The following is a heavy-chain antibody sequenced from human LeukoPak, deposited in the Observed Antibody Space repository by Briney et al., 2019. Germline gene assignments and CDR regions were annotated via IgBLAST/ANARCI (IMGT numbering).Heavy chain of an antibody. CDR2: ISDSGDIT. Sequence: PGGSLRLSCAASGFAFSKLAMGWVRQAPGKGLEWVSVISDSGDITYYADSVKGRFTISRDNSKNTLYLQMNSLRAEDTAVYYCARGRSDNYYDSSGPLGYWGQGTLVTVSS. J-gene: IGHJ4*02. D-gene: IGHD3-22*01. V-gene: IGHV3-23*01. CDR3: ARGRSDNYYDSSGPLGY. CDR1: GFAFSKLA.